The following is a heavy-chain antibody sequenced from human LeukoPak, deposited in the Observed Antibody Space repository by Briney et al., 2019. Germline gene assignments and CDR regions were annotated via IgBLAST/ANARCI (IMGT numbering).Heavy chain of an antibody. D-gene: IGHD5-18*01. CDR2: ISWNSGSI. Sequence: AGGSLRLSCAASGFTFDDYAMHWVRQAPGKGLEWVSGISWNSGSIGYADSVKGRFTISRDNAKNSLYLQMNSLGAEDTALYYCATGYSYGQIDYWGQGTLVTVSS. CDR1: GFTFDDYA. J-gene: IGHJ4*02. V-gene: IGHV3-9*01. CDR3: ATGYSYGQIDY.